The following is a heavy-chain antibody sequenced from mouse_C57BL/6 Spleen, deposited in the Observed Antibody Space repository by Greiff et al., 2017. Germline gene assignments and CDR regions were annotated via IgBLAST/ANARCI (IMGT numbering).Heavy chain of an antibody. CDR3: ARRKTTYARED. CDR1: GYTFTDYY. V-gene: IGHV1-76*01. CDR2: IYPGSGNT. Sequence: VQLQQSGAELVRPGASVKLSCKASGYTFTDYYINWVKQRPGQGLEWIARIYPGSGNTYYNEKFKGKATLTAEKSSSTTYMQLSSLTAEESAACFCARRKTTYAREDGGQGTAVTVSS. J-gene: IGHJ4*01.